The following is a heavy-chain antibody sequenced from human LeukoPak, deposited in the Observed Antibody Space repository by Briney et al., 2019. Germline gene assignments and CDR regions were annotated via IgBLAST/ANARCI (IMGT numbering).Heavy chain of an antibody. CDR1: GFTFSSYA. D-gene: IGHD3-22*01. Sequence: GGSLRLSCAASGFTFSSYAVSWVRQAPGKGLEWVSAISGSGGSTYYADSVKGRFTISRDNSKNTLYLQMNSLRAEDTAVYYCAKPKAGSGYTFQHWGQGTLVTVSS. J-gene: IGHJ1*01. CDR2: ISGSGGST. CDR3: AKPKAGSGYTFQH. V-gene: IGHV3-23*01.